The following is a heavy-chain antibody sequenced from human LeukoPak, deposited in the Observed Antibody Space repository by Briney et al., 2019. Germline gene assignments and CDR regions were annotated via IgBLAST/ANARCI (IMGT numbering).Heavy chain of an antibody. V-gene: IGHV3-30*18. Sequence: GGSLRLSCAASGFTFSSYGMHWVRQAPGKGLEWVAVISYDGSNKYYADSVKGRFTISRDNSKNTLYLQMNSLRAEDTAVYYCAKVKQLSGSDIWGQGTMVTVSS. CDR2: ISYDGSNK. D-gene: IGHD6-6*01. CDR3: AKVKQLSGSDI. CDR1: GFTFSSYG. J-gene: IGHJ3*02.